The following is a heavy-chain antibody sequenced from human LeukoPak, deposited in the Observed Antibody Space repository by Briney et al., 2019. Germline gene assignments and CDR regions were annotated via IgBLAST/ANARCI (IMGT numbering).Heavy chain of an antibody. Sequence: GGSLRLSCAASGFTFSSSAMSWVRQAPGKGLEWVSAISGGGGSTYYADSVKGRFIISRDNSKTTLYLQMNSLRAEDTAVFYCAKECSGGSCYSNSQYYYYGMDVWGQGTTVTVSS. V-gene: IGHV3-23*01. CDR1: GFTFSSSA. D-gene: IGHD2-15*01. CDR3: AKECSGGSCYSNSQYYYYGMDV. CDR2: ISGGGGST. J-gene: IGHJ6*02.